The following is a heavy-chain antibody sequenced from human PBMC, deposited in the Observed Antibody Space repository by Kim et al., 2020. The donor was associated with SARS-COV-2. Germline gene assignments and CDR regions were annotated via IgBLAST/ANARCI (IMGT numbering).Heavy chain of an antibody. CDR2: INHSGST. J-gene: IGHJ4*02. Sequence: SETLSLTCAVYGGSFSGYYWSWIRQPPGKGLEWIGEINHSGSTNYNPSLKSRVTISVDTSKNQFSLKLSSVTAADTAVYYCARVAGSSEIDYWGQGTLVT. V-gene: IGHV4-34*01. CDR1: GGSFSGYY. CDR3: ARVAGSSEIDY. D-gene: IGHD6-6*01.